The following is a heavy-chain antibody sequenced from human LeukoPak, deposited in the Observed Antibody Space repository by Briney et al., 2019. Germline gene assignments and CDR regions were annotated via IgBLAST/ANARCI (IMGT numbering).Heavy chain of an antibody. CDR2: VNPNNGPT. D-gene: IGHD6-6*01. J-gene: IGHJ4*02. CDR1: GYSFTTLD. V-gene: IGHV1-8*01. CDR3: AGGRVPFF. Sequence: ASVKVSCKASGYSFTTLDINWVRQATGQGLEWVGWVNPNNGPTGYAQKFQGRVTLTSDTSTNTAYMELSTLTSDDTAVYYCAGGRVPFFWGQGTPVTVSS.